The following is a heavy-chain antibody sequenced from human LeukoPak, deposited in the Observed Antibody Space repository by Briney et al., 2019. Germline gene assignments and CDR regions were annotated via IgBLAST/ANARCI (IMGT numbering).Heavy chain of an antibody. V-gene: IGHV1-69*04. D-gene: IGHD3-16*01. CDR3: ARGPYDGTFYFDS. Sequence: SVKVSCKISGGTFGSYGISWVRQAPGQGLEWMGRTIPIRGMTNYAQKFQGRVTITADTSTSTAYMEPSSLTSEDTAVYFCARGPYDGTFYFDSWGQGTLVIVSS. J-gene: IGHJ4*02. CDR2: TIPIRGMT. CDR1: GGTFGSYG.